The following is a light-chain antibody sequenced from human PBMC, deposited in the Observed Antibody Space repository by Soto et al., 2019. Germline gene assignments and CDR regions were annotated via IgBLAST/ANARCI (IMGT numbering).Light chain of an antibody. CDR3: QQYYSYWT. CDR2: KAS. CDR1: QTISSW. Sequence: DIQMTQSPSTLSASIGDRVTITCRASQTISSWLAWYQQKPGKVPKLLIQKASNLESGVPSRFSGSESGTEFTLTISSLQPDDFATYYCQQYYSYWTFGQGTKVEIK. J-gene: IGKJ1*01. V-gene: IGKV1-5*03.